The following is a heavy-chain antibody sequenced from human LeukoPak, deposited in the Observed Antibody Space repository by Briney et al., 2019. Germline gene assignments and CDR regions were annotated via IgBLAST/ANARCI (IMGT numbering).Heavy chain of an antibody. Sequence: SETLSLTCTVSGGSISSSSYYWGWIRQPPGKGLEWIGSIYYSGSTYYNPSLKSRVTISVDTSKNQFSLKLSSVTAADTAVYYCARDGFRGDYWGQGTLVTVSS. V-gene: IGHV4-39*07. CDR3: ARDGFRGDY. CDR1: GGSISSSSYY. CDR2: IYYSGST. J-gene: IGHJ4*02. D-gene: IGHD3-10*01.